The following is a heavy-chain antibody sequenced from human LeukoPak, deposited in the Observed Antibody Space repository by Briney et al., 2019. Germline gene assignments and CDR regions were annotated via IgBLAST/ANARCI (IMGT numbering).Heavy chain of an antibody. CDR1: GYSISSGYY. J-gene: IGHJ4*02. D-gene: IGHD2-21*02. V-gene: IGHV4-38-2*02. CDR3: ARPTVVTTINRFDS. CDR2: IYHSGST. Sequence: SETLSLTCTVSGYSISSGYYWGWIRPPPGKGLEWIGTIYHSGSTYYSPSLKSRVTISVDTSKNQFSLKLSSVTAADTAVYYCARPTVVTTINRFDSWGQGTLVTVSS.